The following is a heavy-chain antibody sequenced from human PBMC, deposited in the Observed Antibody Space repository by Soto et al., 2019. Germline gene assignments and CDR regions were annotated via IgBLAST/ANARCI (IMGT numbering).Heavy chain of an antibody. CDR2: ISSSGSTI. D-gene: IGHD4-17*01. Sequence: EVQLVESGGGLVQPGGSLRLSCAASGFTFSSYEMNWVRQAPGKGLEWVSYISSSGSTIYYADSVKGRFTISRDNAKNSLYLQMNSLRAEDTAVYYCARVPVDYGGSDYWGQGTLVTVSS. V-gene: IGHV3-48*03. CDR3: ARVPVDYGGSDY. CDR1: GFTFSSYE. J-gene: IGHJ4*02.